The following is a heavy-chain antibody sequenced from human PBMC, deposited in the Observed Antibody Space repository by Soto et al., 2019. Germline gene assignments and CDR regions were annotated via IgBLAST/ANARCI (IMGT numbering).Heavy chain of an antibody. CDR1: VFTFSDYY. D-gene: IGHD6-19*01. Sequence: PGRSLRLSWAACVFTFSDYYMSWIRQSPGKGLEWVSYISSSGSTIYYADSVKGRFTISRDNAKNSLYLQMNSLRAEDTAVYYSERRSSGWPPGAFDIWAQGTMVTVSS. V-gene: IGHV3-11*01. CDR3: ERRSSGWPPGAFDI. J-gene: IGHJ3*02. CDR2: ISSSGSTI.